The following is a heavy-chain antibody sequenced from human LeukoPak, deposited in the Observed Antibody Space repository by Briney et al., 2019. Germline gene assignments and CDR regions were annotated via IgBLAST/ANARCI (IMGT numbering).Heavy chain of an antibody. CDR2: IYYSGST. V-gene: IGHV4-31*03. D-gene: IGHD2-2*01. CDR3: ARDQGICSSTSCYPDAFDI. CDR1: GGSITSGGDY. Sequence: SETLSLTCTVAGGSITSGGDYWSWIRQHPGKGLEWVGYIYYSGSTYYNPSLKSRVTISVDTSKNQFSLKLSSVTAADTAVYYCARDQGICSSTSCYPDAFDIWGQGTMVTVSS. J-gene: IGHJ3*02.